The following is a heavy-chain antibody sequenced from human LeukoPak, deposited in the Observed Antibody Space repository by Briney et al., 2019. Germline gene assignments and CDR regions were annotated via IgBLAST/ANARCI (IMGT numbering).Heavy chain of an antibody. D-gene: IGHD6-6*01. Sequence: SETLSLTCTVSGGSISGYHWNWIRQPAGKGLEWIGRIYTSGSTNYNPSLKSRVTISVDTSKNQFSLKLSSVTAADTAVYYCARDRYSSSYFGYYFDYWGQGTLVTVSS. CDR3: ARDRYSSSYFGYYFDY. J-gene: IGHJ4*02. CDR2: IYTSGST. CDR1: GGSISGYH. V-gene: IGHV4-4*07.